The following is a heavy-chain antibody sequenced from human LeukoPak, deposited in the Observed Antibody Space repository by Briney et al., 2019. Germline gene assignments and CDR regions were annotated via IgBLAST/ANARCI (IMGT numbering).Heavy chain of an antibody. V-gene: IGHV4-59*01. D-gene: IGHD7-27*01. J-gene: IGHJ4*02. CDR3: ASNTGTVFDY. CDR2: VYYSGST. CDR1: GDFITAYY. Sequence: SETLSLTCTVSGDFITAYYWSWIRQPPGKGLEWIGYVYYSGSTEYNPSLRSRVTISLERSKHQFSLKLTSVTAADTAVYYCASNTGTVFDYWGQGALVTVSS.